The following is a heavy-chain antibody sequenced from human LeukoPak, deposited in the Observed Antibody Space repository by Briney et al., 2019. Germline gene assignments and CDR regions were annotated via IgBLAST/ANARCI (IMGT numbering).Heavy chain of an antibody. J-gene: IGHJ4*02. CDR2: ISGSGGST. CDR3: AREVSIAVADLYYFDY. D-gene: IGHD6-19*01. CDR1: GFTFSSYA. V-gene: IGHV3-23*01. Sequence: GGSLRLSCAASGFTFSSYAMSWVRQAPGKGLEWVSAISGSGGSTYYADSVKGRFTISRDNSKNTLYLQMNSLRAEDTAVYYCAREVSIAVADLYYFDYWGQGTLVTVSS.